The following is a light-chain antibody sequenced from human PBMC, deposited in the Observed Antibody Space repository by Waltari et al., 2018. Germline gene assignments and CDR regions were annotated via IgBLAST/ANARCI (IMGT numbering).Light chain of an antibody. CDR2: DVS. V-gene: IGLV2-11*01. CDR1: SSDVGGYNH. CDR3: CSYGGTYNV. Sequence: QSALTQPRSVSGSPGQSVTISCTGTSSDVGGYNHVSWFQQHPCKAPKLMIYDVSQRPSGVPDRFSGSKSGNTASLTISGLQAEDDADYYCCSYGGTYNVFGTGTKVTVL. J-gene: IGLJ1*01.